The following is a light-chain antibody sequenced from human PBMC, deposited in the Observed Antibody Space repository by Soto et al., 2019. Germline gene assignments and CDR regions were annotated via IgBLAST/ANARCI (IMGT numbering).Light chain of an antibody. CDR1: QRISVY. CDR2: AAS. J-gene: IGKJ4*01. V-gene: IGKV1-39*01. Sequence: DIQMTQSPSSLSVSVGDRVTITCRASQRISVYLNCYQQNQGKAPTLLIFAASTLQGRVPSRVSGSRSGTQLALKISSLQPEEVETWYNHQSYSNVYPFG. CDR3: HQSYSNVYP.